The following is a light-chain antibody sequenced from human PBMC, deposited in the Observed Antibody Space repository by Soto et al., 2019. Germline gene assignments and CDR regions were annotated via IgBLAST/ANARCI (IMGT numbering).Light chain of an antibody. CDR1: SSDVGSYNY. V-gene: IGLV2-14*01. Sequence: QSALTQPASVSGSPGQSITISCTGTSSDVGSYNYVSWYQQHPGKAPKLMIYEVSDRPSGISSLFSVSKSGNTASLTISGLQTEDEADYYCSSYTSSTTLFGTGTKLTVL. J-gene: IGLJ1*01. CDR3: SSYTSSTTL. CDR2: EVS.